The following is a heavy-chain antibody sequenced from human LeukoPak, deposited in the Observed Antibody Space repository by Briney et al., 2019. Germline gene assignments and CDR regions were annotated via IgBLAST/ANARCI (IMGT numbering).Heavy chain of an antibody. CDR3: ARGGPPYPLIYNYYYYMGV. Sequence: GSLRLSCAASGFTFRSYSMNWVRQAPGKGLEWVSSITNSSSYIYYADSVKGRSTISRDNAKNSTHLQMNSLSAEDTAVYYLARGGPPYPLIYNYYYYMGVWRKGARVIV. CDR1: GFTFRSYS. J-gene: IGHJ6*03. CDR2: ITNSSSYI. V-gene: IGHV3-21*01.